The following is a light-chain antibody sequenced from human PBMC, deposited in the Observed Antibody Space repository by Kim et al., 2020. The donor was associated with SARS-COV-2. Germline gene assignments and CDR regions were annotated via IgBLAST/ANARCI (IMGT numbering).Light chain of an antibody. J-gene: IGKJ1*01. CDR3: QKCDSAPWT. V-gene: IGKV1-27*01. CDR2: AAS. Sequence: EAVGDRVPCTGRASHDISNYLAWFQLKQGKAPKLLIYAASALQPGVPSRFSGSGSGTDFTLTVTSLQPEDVATYYCQKCDSAPWTFGQGTKVDIK. CDR1: HDISNY.